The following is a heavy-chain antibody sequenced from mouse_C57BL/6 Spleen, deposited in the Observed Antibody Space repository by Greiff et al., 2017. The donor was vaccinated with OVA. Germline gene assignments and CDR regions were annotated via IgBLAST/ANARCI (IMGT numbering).Heavy chain of an antibody. CDR2: IYPGDGDT. CDR3: ARSNWGFDY. CDR1: GYAFSSSW. Sequence: VKLQESGPELVKPGASVKISCKASGYAFSSSWMNWVKQRPGKGLEWIGRIYPGDGDTNYNGKFKGKATLTADKSSSTAYMQLSSLTSEDSAVYFCARSNWGFDYWGQGTTLTVSS. D-gene: IGHD4-1*01. J-gene: IGHJ2*01. V-gene: IGHV1-82*01.